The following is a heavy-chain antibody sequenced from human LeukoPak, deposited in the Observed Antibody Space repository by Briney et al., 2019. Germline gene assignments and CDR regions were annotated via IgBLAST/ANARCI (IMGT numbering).Heavy chain of an antibody. Sequence: GGSLRLSCAASGFTFRSYGMHWVRQAPGKGLEYVSAISSNGGRTYYANSVKGRFTISRDNSKNTLYLQMGSLRAEDMAVYYCATYYYDSGGFHFHHWGQGTLVTVSS. CDR1: GFTFRSYG. V-gene: IGHV3-64*01. J-gene: IGHJ1*01. CDR2: ISSNGGRT. D-gene: IGHD3-22*01. CDR3: ATYYYDSGGFHFHH.